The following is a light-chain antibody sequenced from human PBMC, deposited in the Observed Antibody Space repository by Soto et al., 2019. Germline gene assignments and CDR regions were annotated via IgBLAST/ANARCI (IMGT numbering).Light chain of an antibody. V-gene: IGKV3-15*01. J-gene: IGKJ4*01. Sequence: EIVMTQSPATLSVSPGERATLSCRASQSVSSNLAWYQQKPGQAPRLLIYGASTRATGIPARFSGSGSGTEFTLTISSLQSEDFAVYYCQQYNNWPVLTFGGGTKG. CDR2: GAS. CDR1: QSVSSN. CDR3: QQYNNWPVLT.